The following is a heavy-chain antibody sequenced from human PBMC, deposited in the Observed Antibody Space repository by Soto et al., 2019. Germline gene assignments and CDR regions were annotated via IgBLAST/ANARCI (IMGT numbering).Heavy chain of an antibody. J-gene: IGHJ4*02. Sequence: QVQLVQSGAEVKKPGSSVKVSCKASGGTFSSYTISLVRQAPGQGLEWMGRIIPILGIANYAQKFQGRVTITADKSTSTAYMELSSLRSEDTAVYYCARDCSGGSCYPSGYWGQGTLVTVSS. V-gene: IGHV1-69*08. CDR1: GGTFSSYT. D-gene: IGHD2-15*01. CDR2: IIPILGIA. CDR3: ARDCSGGSCYPSGY.